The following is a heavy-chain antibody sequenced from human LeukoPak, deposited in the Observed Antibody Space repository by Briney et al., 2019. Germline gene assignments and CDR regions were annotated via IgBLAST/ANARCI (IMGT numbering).Heavy chain of an antibody. CDR2: ISGSGGIT. J-gene: IGHJ3*02. V-gene: IGHV3-11*01. CDR3: ARGGGDYGGNSLSDAFDI. D-gene: IGHD4-23*01. CDR1: GFTFSDYY. Sequence: GGSLRLSCAASGFTFSDYYMSWIRQAPGKGLEWVSAISGSGGITYYADSVKGRFTISRDNSKNTLYLQMNSLRAEDTAVYYCARGGGDYGGNSLSDAFDIWGQGTMVTVSS.